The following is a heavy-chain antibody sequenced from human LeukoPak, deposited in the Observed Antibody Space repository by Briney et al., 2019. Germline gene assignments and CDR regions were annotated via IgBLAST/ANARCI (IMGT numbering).Heavy chain of an antibody. D-gene: IGHD3-22*01. Sequence: SETLSLTCTVSGGSISRYFWSWIRQPPGKGLEWIGYVYYSGSTNYNPSLESRVTISVDTSKKQFSLRLSSVTAADTAVYYCARVLYSSGWFDPWGQGTLVTVSS. CDR3: ARVLYSSGWFDP. CDR2: VYYSGST. V-gene: IGHV4-59*01. CDR1: GGSISRYF. J-gene: IGHJ5*02.